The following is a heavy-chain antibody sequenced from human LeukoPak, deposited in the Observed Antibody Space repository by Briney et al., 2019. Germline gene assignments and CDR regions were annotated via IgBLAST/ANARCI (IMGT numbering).Heavy chain of an antibody. CDR3: ARDPSNTSGFYISFDF. Sequence: ASVNVSCKASRHTFTNYGIIWVRQAPGHGLECLRWINAYNGDTHYAQKFQGRVTMTTDTSTTTAYMELRSLTSDDTSVYYCARDPSNTSGFYISFDFWGQGALVAVSS. CDR2: INAYNGDT. CDR1: RHTFTNYG. D-gene: IGHD6-19*01. J-gene: IGHJ4*02. V-gene: IGHV1-18*01.